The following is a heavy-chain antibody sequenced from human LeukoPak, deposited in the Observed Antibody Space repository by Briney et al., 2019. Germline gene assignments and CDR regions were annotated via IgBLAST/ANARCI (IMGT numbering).Heavy chain of an antibody. CDR2: INHSGST. CDR3: ARDVDYGDYVFDY. J-gene: IGHJ4*02. CDR1: GGSFSGYY. D-gene: IGHD4-17*01. V-gene: IGHV4-34*01. Sequence: PSETLSLPCAVYGGSFSGYYWSWIRQPPGKGLEWIGEINHSGSTNYNPSLKSRVTISVDTSKNQFSLKLSSVTAADTAVYYCARDVDYGDYVFDYWGQGTLVTVSS.